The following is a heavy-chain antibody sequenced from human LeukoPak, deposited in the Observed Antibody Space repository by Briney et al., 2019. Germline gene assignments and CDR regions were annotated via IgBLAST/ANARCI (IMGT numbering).Heavy chain of an antibody. D-gene: IGHD2-15*01. V-gene: IGHV1-18*01. Sequence: ASVKVSCKTSGYTFTSYDISWVRQAPGQGLEWMGGISAYNGNTKYAQKLQGRVTMTTDTSTSTAYMELRSLRSDDTAVYYCARDCSGGTCYVDYWGQGTPVTVSS. J-gene: IGHJ4*02. CDR2: ISAYNGNT. CDR3: ARDCSGGTCYVDY. CDR1: GYTFTSYD.